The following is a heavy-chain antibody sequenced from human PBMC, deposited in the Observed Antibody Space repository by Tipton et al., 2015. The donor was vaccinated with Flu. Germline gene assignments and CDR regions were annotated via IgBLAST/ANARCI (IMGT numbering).Heavy chain of an antibody. CDR1: GYSISSGYY. CDR2: IYHSGST. D-gene: IGHD1-26*01. Sequence: GLVKPSETLSLTCAVSGYSISSGYYWGWIRQPPGKGLEWIGSIYHSGSTYYNPSLKSRVTISVDTSKNQFSLKLSSVTAADTAVYYCARQRWELLDYWGQGTLVTVSS. V-gene: IGHV4-38-2*01. J-gene: IGHJ4*02. CDR3: ARQRWELLDY.